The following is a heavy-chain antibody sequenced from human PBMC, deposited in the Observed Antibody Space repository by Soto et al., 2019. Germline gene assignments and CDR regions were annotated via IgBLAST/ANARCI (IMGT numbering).Heavy chain of an antibody. J-gene: IGHJ3*02. D-gene: IGHD1-26*01. Sequence: PGGSLRLSCAASGFTFSSYSMNWVRQAPGKGLEWVSSISSSSSYIYYADSAKGRFTISRDNAKNSLYLQMNSLRAEDTAVYYCARKWIVGATRAFDIWGQGTMVTVSS. CDR3: ARKWIVGATRAFDI. CDR2: ISSSSSYI. CDR1: GFTFSSYS. V-gene: IGHV3-21*01.